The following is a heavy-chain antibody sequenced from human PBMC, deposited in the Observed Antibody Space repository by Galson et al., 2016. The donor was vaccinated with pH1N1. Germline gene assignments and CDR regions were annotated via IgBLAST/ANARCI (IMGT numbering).Heavy chain of an antibody. V-gene: IGHV5-51*03. Sequence: QSGAEVKKPGESLKISCQGSGNTFSTSWIGWVRQMPGKGLEWMGIISLGGSYIRYSPPFQGQVTISSDKSINTAYLQWISPKASDTATYYCARQYDFGDYRGDAFDIWGQGTMVIVSS. CDR2: ISLGGSYI. D-gene: IGHD4-17*01. J-gene: IGHJ3*02. CDR3: ARQYDFGDYRGDAFDI. CDR1: GNTFSTSW.